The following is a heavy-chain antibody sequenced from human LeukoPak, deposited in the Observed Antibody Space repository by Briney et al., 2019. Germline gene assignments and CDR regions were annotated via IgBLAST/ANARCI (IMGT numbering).Heavy chain of an antibody. J-gene: IGHJ3*01. D-gene: IGHD5-18*01. CDR3: ARDPAPYTAMIY. CDR1: GGTFSSYA. CDR2: IIPIFGTA. Sequence: GSSVKVSCKASGGTFSSYAISWVRQAPGQGLEWMGGIIPIFGTANYAQKFQGRVTITADESTSTAYMELSSLRSEDTAVYYCARDPAPYTAMIYWGRGTMVTVSS. V-gene: IGHV1-69*01.